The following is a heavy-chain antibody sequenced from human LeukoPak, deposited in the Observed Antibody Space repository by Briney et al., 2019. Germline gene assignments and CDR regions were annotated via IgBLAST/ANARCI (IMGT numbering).Heavy chain of an antibody. J-gene: IGHJ4*02. D-gene: IGHD2-8*01. CDR2: ISWDDDK. Sequence: SGPTLVKHTQTLTLTCTFSGFSLTTYGVGVGWIRQPPGKALEWLALISWDDDKRYSPSLKSRLTITRDTSKNQVVLTMTNMDPVDTATYYCAHRTYGPFHYWGQGTLVTVSS. CDR1: GFSLTTYGVG. V-gene: IGHV2-5*02. CDR3: AHRTYGPFHY.